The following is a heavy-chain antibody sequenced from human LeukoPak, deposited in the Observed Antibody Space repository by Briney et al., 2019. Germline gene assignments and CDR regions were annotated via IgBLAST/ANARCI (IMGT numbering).Heavy chain of an antibody. D-gene: IGHD2-21*02. CDR3: TKSYCGGDCYGDY. J-gene: IGHJ4*02. CDR2: IRSKAYGGTT. CDR1: GFTFSDYY. Sequence: GGSLRLSCAASGFTFSDYYMSWFRQAPGKGLEWVGFIRSKAYGGTTEYAASVKGRFTISRDDSKSIAYLQMNSLKTEDTAVYYCTKSYCGGDCYGDYWGQGTLVTVSS. V-gene: IGHV3-49*03.